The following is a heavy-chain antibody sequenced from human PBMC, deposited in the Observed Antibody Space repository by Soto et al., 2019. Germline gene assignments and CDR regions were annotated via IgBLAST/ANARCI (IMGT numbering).Heavy chain of an antibody. CDR1: VFPFRNAW. Sequence: TWGSLRVSCASPVFPFRNAWMSVVRQATGRGLEWVGRIKSKTDSGTTDYAAPVKGRFTISRDDSKNTLYLQINSLKTEDTAVYYCTTDSRGDANRSGWFDPWGQGTLVTVSS. CDR3: TTDSRGDANRSGWFDP. V-gene: IGHV3-15*01. CDR2: IKSKTDSGTT. D-gene: IGHD4-17*01. J-gene: IGHJ5*02.